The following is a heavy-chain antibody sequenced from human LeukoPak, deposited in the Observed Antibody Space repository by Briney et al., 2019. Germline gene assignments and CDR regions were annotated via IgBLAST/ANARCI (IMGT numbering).Heavy chain of an antibody. CDR3: ARDQFASISSGVFDY. CDR2: ISYDGSNK. CDR1: GFTFSSYA. V-gene: IGHV3-30-3*01. D-gene: IGHD6-19*01. Sequence: GGSLRLSCPASGFTFSSYAMHWVRQAPGKGLEGVAVISYDGSNKYYADSVKGRFTISRDNSKNTLYLQMNSLRAEDTAVYYCARDQFASISSGVFDYWGQGTLVTVSS. J-gene: IGHJ4*02.